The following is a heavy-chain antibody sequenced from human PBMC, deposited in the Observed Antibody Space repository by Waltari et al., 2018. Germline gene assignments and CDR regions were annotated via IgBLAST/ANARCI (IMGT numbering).Heavy chain of an antibody. CDR2: MNQNSGNT. CDR3: ARGGRILRLLEGSRRRNGFDP. D-gene: IGHD3-3*01. CDR1: GYTFTSYD. J-gene: IGHJ5*02. V-gene: IGHV1-8*03. Sequence: QVQLVQSGAEVKKPGASVKVSCKASGYTFTSYDINWVRQATGQGLEWMGWMNQNSGNTGYAEKFQGRVTINRNNSRSTAYMELSSLRSEDTAGYYWARGGRILRLLEGSRRRNGFDPWGQGTLVTGSS.